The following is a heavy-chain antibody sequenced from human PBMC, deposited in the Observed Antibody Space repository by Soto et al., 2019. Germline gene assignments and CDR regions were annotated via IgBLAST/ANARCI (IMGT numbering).Heavy chain of an antibody. CDR1: GGSISSGDYY. D-gene: IGHD1-7*01. J-gene: IGHJ5*02. CDR2: IYYSGST. V-gene: IGHV4-30-4*01. CDR3: ARDATGITGTSWFDH. Sequence: SETLSLTCTVSGGSISSGDYYWSWIRQPPGKGLEWIGYIYYSGSTYYNPSLKSRVTISVDTSKNQFSLKLSSVTAADTAVYYRARDATGITGTSWFDHWGQGTLVTVCS.